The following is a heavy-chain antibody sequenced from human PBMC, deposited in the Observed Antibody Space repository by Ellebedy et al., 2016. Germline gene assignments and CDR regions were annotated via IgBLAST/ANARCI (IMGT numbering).Heavy chain of an antibody. D-gene: IGHD3-10*01. CDR1: GYTFTRYS. Sequence: ASVKVSXXASGYTFTRYSITWVRRAPGQGLEWMGWINTYNADTKYAQKAQGRVTMTTDTSTSTAYMELRSLRSDDTAMYYCAKTSGWGYGENWGQGTLVTVSS. CDR3: AKTSGWGYGEN. J-gene: IGHJ4*02. CDR2: INTYNADT. V-gene: IGHV1-18*01.